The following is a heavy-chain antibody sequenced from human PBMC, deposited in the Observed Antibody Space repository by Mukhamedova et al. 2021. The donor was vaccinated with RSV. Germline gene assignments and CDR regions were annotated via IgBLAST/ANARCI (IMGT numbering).Heavy chain of an antibody. J-gene: IGHJ5*02. CDR3: ARGPYCSSTSCYRGNNWFDP. Sequence: GQRLEWMGWINAGNGSTKYSQKFQGRVTITRDTSASTAYMELSSLRSEDTAVYYCARGPYCSSTSCYRGNNWFDPWGQGTLVTVS. V-gene: IGHV1-3*01. D-gene: IGHD2-2*02. CDR2: INAGNGST.